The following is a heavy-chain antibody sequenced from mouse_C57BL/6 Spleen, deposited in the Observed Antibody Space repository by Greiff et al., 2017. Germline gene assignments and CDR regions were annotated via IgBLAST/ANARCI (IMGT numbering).Heavy chain of an antibody. D-gene: IGHD4-1*01. J-gene: IGHJ2*01. Sequence: EVKLMESGGGLVKPGGSLKLSCAASGFTFSSYTMSWVRQTPEKRLEWVATISGGGGNTYYPDSVKGRFTISRDNAKNTLYLQMSSLRSEDTALYYCARTGGSFDYWGQGTTLTVSS. V-gene: IGHV5-9*01. CDR2: ISGGGGNT. CDR3: ARTGGSFDY. CDR1: GFTFSSYT.